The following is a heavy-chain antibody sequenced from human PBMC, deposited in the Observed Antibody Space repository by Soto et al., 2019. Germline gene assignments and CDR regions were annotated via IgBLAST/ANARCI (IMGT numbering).Heavy chain of an antibody. CDR3: ASVLAEAEGATYY. J-gene: IGHJ4*02. D-gene: IGHD1-26*01. CDR1: GYIFTSYD. Sequence: GASVKVSCKGSGYIFTSYDINWVRQAPGQGLEGMGWMNPANGNTGYAQKFQGRVTMTRDTSITTAYMDLSSLRSEDTAVYYCASVLAEAEGATYYWGQGTLVTVSS. V-gene: IGHV1-8*01. CDR2: MNPANGNT.